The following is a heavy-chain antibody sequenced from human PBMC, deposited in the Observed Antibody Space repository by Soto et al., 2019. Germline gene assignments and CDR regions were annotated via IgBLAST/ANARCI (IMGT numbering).Heavy chain of an antibody. J-gene: IGHJ4*02. CDR3: VRTTVTTTDY. D-gene: IGHD4-17*01. Sequence: SETLSLTCTVSGGPISSYYWSWIRQPPGKGLEWIGYIYYSGSTNYNPSLKSRVTISVDTSKNQFSLKLSSVTAADTAVYYCVRTTVTTTDYWGQGTLITVSS. CDR1: GGPISSYY. CDR2: IYYSGST. V-gene: IGHV4-59*01.